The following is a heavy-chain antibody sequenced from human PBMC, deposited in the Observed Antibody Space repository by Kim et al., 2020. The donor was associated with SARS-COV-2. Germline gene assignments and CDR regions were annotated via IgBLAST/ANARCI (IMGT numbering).Heavy chain of an antibody. CDR3: AGSVSTPTLLADAFDI. J-gene: IGHJ3*02. CDR1: GGTFSSYT. CDR2: IIPILGIA. Sequence: SVKVSCKASGGTFSSYTISWVRQAPGQGLEWMGRIIPILGIANYAQKFQGRVTITADKSTSTAYMELSSLRSEDTAVYYCAGSVSTPTLLADAFDIWGQGTMVTVSS. V-gene: IGHV1-69*02. D-gene: IGHD2-2*01.